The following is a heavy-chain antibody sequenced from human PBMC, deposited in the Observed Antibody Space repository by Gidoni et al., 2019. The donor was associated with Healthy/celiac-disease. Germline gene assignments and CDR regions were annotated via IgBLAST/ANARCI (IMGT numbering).Heavy chain of an antibody. CDR3: AKDGGYSSGWYIDY. CDR2: ISWNSGSI. V-gene: IGHV3-9*01. CDR1: GCTFDDYA. J-gene: IGHJ4*02. Sequence: EVQLVESGGGLVQPGRSLRLSCAASGCTFDDYAMHWVRQAPGKGLEWVSGISWNSGSIGYADSVKGRFTISRDNAKNSLYLQMNSLRAEDTALYYCAKDGGYSSGWYIDYWGQGTLVTVSS. D-gene: IGHD6-19*01.